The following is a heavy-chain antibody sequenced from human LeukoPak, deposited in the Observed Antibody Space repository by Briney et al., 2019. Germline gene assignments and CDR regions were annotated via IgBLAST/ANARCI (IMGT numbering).Heavy chain of an antibody. J-gene: IGHJ4*02. V-gene: IGHV4-59*01. D-gene: IGHD5-12*01. Sequence: PSENLSLTCTVSGGSISSYYWSWIRQPPGKGLEWIGYIYYSGSTNYNPSLKSRVTISVDTSKNQFSLKLRSVTAADTAVYYCARVSGYDWESFYDYWGQGTLVTVSS. CDR1: GGSISSYY. CDR2: IYYSGST. CDR3: ARVSGYDWESFYDY.